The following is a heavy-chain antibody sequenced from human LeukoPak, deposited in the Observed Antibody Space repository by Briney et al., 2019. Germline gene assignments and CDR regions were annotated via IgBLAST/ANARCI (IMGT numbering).Heavy chain of an antibody. D-gene: IGHD3-22*01. CDR2: ISAYNGNT. V-gene: IGHV1-18*01. Sequence: GASVKASCKASGYTFTSYGISWVRQAPGQGLEWMGWISAYNGNTNYAQKLQGRVSMTTDTSTSTAYMELRSLRSDDTAVDYCARLTGYMIEDYFDYCGQGTLVTVSS. J-gene: IGHJ4*02. CDR1: GYTFTSYG. CDR3: ARLTGYMIEDYFDY.